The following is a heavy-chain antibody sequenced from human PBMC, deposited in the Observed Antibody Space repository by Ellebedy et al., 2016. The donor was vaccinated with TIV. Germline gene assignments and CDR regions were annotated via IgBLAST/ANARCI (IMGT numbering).Heavy chain of an antibody. Sequence: GGSLRLXCAASGFTFSSYAMNWVRQAPGKGLEWVSSISSSSSYIYYADSVKGRFTISRDNAKNSLYLQMNSLRAEDTAVYYCARGLTSDFDYWGQGTLVTVSS. V-gene: IGHV3-21*01. J-gene: IGHJ4*02. CDR2: ISSSSSYI. CDR1: GFTFSSYA. CDR3: ARGLTSDFDY. D-gene: IGHD4-11*01.